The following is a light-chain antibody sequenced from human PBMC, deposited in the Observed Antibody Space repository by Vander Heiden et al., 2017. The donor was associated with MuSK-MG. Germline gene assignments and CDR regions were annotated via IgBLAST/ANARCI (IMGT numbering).Light chain of an antibody. J-gene: IGKJ2*01. Sequence: DIQMTQSPSSLSASVGDRVTLTCRASQSIATYLSWYQQKPGKAPKLLIYAASTLQSGVPPRFSGSGSGTDFTLTISGLQPEDFATYYCQQSSGAPLYTFGQGTKLGI. CDR3: QQSSGAPLYT. CDR2: AAS. CDR1: QSIATY. V-gene: IGKV1-39*01.